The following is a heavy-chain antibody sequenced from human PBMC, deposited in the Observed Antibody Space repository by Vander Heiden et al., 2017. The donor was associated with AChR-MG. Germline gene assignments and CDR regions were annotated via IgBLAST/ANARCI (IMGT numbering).Heavy chain of an antibody. CDR1: GFTFSAAA. CDR2: IRSKANSYAT. V-gene: IGHV3-73*01. CDR3: TRPQNYDSTWGPWFDP. Sequence: EVQLVESGGGLVQPGGSLKLSCAASGFTFSAAARNWVRQASGKGLEWGGRIRSKANSYATAYAASVKGRFTISRDDSKNTAYLQMNSLKTEDTAVYYCTRPQNYDSTWGPWFDPWGQGTLVTVSS. D-gene: IGHD3-9*01. J-gene: IGHJ5*02.